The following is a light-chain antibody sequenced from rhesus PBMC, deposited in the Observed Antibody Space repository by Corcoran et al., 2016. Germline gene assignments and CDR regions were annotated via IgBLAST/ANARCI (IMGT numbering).Light chain of an antibody. CDR3: MQGTQLPFT. CDR2: LGS. CDR1: QSLLHRDGFTS. V-gene: IGKV2-90*01. Sequence: DIVMTQTPLSLPVTPGEPASISCRSSQSLLHRDGFTSLDWYLQKPGQSQQLLIYLGSNRASGVPYRFSGSGSGTDFTLKISRVEAGDVGVYYCMQGTQLPFTFGPGTKLDIK. J-gene: IGKJ3*01.